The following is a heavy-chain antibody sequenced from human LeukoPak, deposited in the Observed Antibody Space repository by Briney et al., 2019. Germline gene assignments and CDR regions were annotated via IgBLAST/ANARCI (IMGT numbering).Heavy chain of an antibody. CDR3: ASGLGLQSYFDY. D-gene: IGHD5-24*01. J-gene: IGHJ4*02. V-gene: IGHV1-46*01. CDR1: GYTFTSYY. CDR2: INPSGGST. Sequence: ASVKVSCKASGYTFTSYYMHWVRQAPGQGLEWMGIINPSGGSTTYAQNFQGRVTMTRDTSTSTVYMELSSLRSEDTAVYYCASGLGLQSYFDYWGQGTLVTVSS.